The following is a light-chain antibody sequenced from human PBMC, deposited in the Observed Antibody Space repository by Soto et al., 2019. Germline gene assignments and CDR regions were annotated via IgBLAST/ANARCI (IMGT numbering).Light chain of an antibody. J-gene: IGKJ3*01. CDR3: QQRSNWPPLFT. CDR1: QSVNSY. V-gene: IGKV3-11*01. Sequence: EIVLTQSPATLSLSPGERATLSCRASQSVNSYLAWYQQKLGQAPRLLIYDASNRATGIPARFSGSGSGTDFTLTISSLETEDFAVYYCQQRSNWPPLFTFGPGTKVDIK. CDR2: DAS.